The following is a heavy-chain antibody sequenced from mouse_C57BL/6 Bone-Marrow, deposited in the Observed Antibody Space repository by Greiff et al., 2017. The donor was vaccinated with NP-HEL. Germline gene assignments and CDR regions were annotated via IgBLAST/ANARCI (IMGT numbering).Heavy chain of an antibody. CDR1: GFTFRDYG. CDR2: ISSGSSTI. V-gene: IGHV5-17*01. CDR3: AITVRYFDV. Sequence: EVKLVESGGGLVKPGGSLKLSCAASGFTFRDYGMHWVRQAPEKGLEWVAYISSGSSTIYYADTVKGRFTISRDNAKNTLFLQMTSLRSEDTAMYYCAITVRYFDVWGTGTTVTVSS. J-gene: IGHJ1*03.